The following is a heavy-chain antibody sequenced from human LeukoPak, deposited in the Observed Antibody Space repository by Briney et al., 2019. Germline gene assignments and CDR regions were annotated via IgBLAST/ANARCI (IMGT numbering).Heavy chain of an antibody. CDR3: ARTYYYDSSGYYLYYYYYMDV. D-gene: IGHD3-22*01. Sequence: SETLSLTCTVSGGSISSSSYYWGWIRQPPGKGLEWIGSIYYSGSTYYNPSLKSRVTISVDTSKNQFSLKLSSVTAADTAVYYCARTYYYDSSGYYLYYYYYMDVWGKGTTVTVSS. V-gene: IGHV4-39*07. CDR2: IYYSGST. CDR1: GGSISSSSYY. J-gene: IGHJ6*03.